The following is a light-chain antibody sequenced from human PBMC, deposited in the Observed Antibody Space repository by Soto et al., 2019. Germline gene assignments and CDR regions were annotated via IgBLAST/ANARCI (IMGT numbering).Light chain of an antibody. CDR3: QQNYLNPWT. CDR1: QNIRSY. Sequence: DMQMTQSPSFLSASVGDRVTITCRTSQNIRSYLNWYQQRPGTVPKLLISAASTLQSGVPSRFSGSGSGTDFTLAISSLEPEDFAAYYCQQNYLNPWTFGQGTKVEI. J-gene: IGKJ1*01. V-gene: IGKV1-39*01. CDR2: AAS.